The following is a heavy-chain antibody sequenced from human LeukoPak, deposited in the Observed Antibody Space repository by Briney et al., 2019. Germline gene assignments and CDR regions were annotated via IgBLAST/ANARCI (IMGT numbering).Heavy chain of an antibody. J-gene: IGHJ4*02. Sequence: PGRSLRLSCAASRFTLSCYSMHWVRQAPGKGLEWVALISKDGSITFYADSVKGRFTISRDNSKNTLYLQINSLRTEDTSVYFCARESYGDFYFDYWGQGTLVTVSS. D-gene: IGHD4-17*01. V-gene: IGHV3-30*04. CDR3: ARESYGDFYFDY. CDR2: ISKDGSIT. CDR1: RFTLSCYS.